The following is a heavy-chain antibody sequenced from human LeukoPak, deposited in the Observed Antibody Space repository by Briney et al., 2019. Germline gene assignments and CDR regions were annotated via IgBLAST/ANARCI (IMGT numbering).Heavy chain of an antibody. CDR3: ARHELVTPLRYYYYGMDV. CDR1: GGSISSRGYY. Sequence: PSETLSLTCTVSGGSISSRGYYWGWIRQPPGKGLEWIGSIYYSRSTYYNPSLKSRVAISVDTPNNQCCLRLSSVTAADTAVYYCARHELVTPLRYYYYGMDVWGQGTTVTVSS. D-gene: IGHD1-1*01. V-gene: IGHV4-39*01. CDR2: IYYSRST. J-gene: IGHJ6*02.